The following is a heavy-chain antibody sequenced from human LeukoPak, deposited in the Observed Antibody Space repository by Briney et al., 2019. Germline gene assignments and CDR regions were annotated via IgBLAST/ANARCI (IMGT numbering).Heavy chain of an antibody. CDR3: GRGGPGAYFDY. J-gene: IGHJ4*02. CDR2: INGDGRET. Sequence: PGGSLRLSCVVSGFTFSTYWMHWVRQAPGKGLVWVSRINGDGRETTYGDSVKGRFTISRDNAKNTLFLQMNSLRAEDTAVFYCGRGGPGAYFDYWGQGTLVTVSS. CDR1: GFTFSTYW. V-gene: IGHV3-74*01. D-gene: IGHD3-16*01.